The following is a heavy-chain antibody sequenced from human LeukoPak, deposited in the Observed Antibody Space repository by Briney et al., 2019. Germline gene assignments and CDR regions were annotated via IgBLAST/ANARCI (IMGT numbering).Heavy chain of an antibody. CDR2: IRYDGSNK. V-gene: IGHV3-30*02. J-gene: IGHJ4*02. CDR3: AFGNNYDSSASSFDY. CDR1: GFTFSSYG. D-gene: IGHD3-22*01. Sequence: GGSLRLSCAASGFTFSSYGMHWVCQAPGKGLEWVAFIRYDGSNKYYADSVKGRFIISRDNSKNTLYLQMNSLRAEDTAVYYCAFGNNYDSSASSFDYWGQGTLVTVSS.